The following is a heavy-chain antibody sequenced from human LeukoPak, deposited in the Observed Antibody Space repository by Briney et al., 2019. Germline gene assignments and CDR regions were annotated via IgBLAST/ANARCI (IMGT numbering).Heavy chain of an antibody. D-gene: IGHD2-2*01. J-gene: IGHJ4*02. V-gene: IGHV4-61*08. CDR3: ASPVRYCSSTSCSRDY. CDR2: IYYSGST. Sequence: SETLSLTCTVSGGSISSGGYYWSWIRQPPGKGLEWIGYIYYSGSTNYNPSLKSRVTISVDTSKNQFSLKLSSVTAADTAVYYCASPVRYCSSTSCSRDYWGQGTLVTVSS. CDR1: GGSISSGGYY.